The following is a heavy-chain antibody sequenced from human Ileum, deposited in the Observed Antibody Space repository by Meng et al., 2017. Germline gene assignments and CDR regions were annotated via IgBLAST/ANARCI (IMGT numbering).Heavy chain of an antibody. V-gene: IGHV4-4*07. CDR1: GGSLNNYY. CDR3: ARAEYCSGGSCYSNYLDL. D-gene: IGHD2-15*01. J-gene: IGHJ4*02. Sequence: SETLSLTCTVSGGSLNNYYWAWIRQPAGKGLEWIGRIFSSGSTTYNPSLKSRVTMLVDTSRNQFSLRLTSVTAADTAMYYCARAEYCSGGSCYSNYLDLWGQGTLVTVSS. CDR2: IFSSGST.